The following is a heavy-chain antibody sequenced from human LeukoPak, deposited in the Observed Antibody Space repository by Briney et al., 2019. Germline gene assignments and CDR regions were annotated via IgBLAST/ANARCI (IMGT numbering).Heavy chain of an antibody. CDR3: ARDMARGVIGY. CDR2: INAGNGNT. J-gene: IGHJ4*02. D-gene: IGHD3-10*01. CDR1: GYTFTSYA. Sequence: ASVKVSCKASGYTFTSYAMHWVRQAPGQRLEWMGWINAGNGNTKYSQKFQGSVTITRDTSASTAYMELSSLRSEDTAVYYCARDMARGVIGYWGQGTLVTVSS. V-gene: IGHV1-3*01.